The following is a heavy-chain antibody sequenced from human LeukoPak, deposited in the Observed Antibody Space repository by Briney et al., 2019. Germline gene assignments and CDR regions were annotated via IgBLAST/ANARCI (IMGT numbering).Heavy chain of an antibody. Sequence: ASVKVSCKASGYTFSSLVFSWVRQAPGQSLEWMGWISVYNGNTKYAQKLQGRVTMTTDTSTSTAYMELRSLRSDDTAVYYCVFVEMTSTWTDYWGQGTLVTVSS. CDR3: VFVEMTSTWTDY. D-gene: IGHD5-24*01. CDR2: ISVYNGNT. J-gene: IGHJ4*02. V-gene: IGHV1-18*04. CDR1: GYTFSSLV.